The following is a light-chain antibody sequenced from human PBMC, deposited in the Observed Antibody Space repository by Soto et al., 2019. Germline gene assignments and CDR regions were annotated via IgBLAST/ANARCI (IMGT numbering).Light chain of an antibody. CDR3: QHYGRSPLT. Sequence: EIVFTQSPGTLSLSPGERATLSCRASESVTSNFLAWYQQKLGLAPRLLIYGTSSRETGTPDRFSGSGSGTEFTLTISRLEPEDFAVYYCQHYGRSPLTFGGGTKVDI. CDR1: ESVTSNF. V-gene: IGKV3-20*01. J-gene: IGKJ4*01. CDR2: GTS.